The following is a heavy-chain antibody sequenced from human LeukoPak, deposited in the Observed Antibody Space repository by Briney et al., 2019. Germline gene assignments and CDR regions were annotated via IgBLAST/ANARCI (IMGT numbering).Heavy chain of an antibody. V-gene: IGHV4-34*01. CDR3: ARGRAIYRYGHYYYFMDV. CDR2: INHSGIA. D-gene: IGHD3-10*01. J-gene: IGHJ6*03. Sequence: SETLSLTCAVYDGSFSGFYWSWIRQPPGKGLEWIGEINHSGIANYSPSLKSRVTISIDTSKNQFSLNLNSVTAADTSVYYCARGRAIYRYGHYYYFMDVWGKGTTVTVSS. CDR1: DGSFSGFY.